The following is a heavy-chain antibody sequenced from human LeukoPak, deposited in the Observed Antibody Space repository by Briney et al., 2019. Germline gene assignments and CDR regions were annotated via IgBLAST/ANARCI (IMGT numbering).Heavy chain of an antibody. J-gene: IGHJ3*02. Sequence: GGSLTLSCAASGFTFSRNSMNWVRQAPGKGLEWVSSISTSSSYIYYADSVKGRFTISRDNAKNSLYLQMNSLRAEDKAVYYCARDSGNYLDAFDIWGQGTMVTVSS. CDR2: ISTSSSYI. CDR3: ARDSGNYLDAFDI. D-gene: IGHD1-7*01. V-gene: IGHV3-21*01. CDR1: GFTFSRNS.